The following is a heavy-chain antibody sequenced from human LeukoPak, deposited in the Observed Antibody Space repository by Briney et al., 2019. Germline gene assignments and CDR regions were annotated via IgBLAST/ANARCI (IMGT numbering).Heavy chain of an antibody. Sequence: ASVKVSCKASGYTFTSYGISWVRQAPGQGLEWMGWISAYNGNTNYAQKFQGRVTMTRNTSISTAYMELSSLRSEDTAVYYCARKPDYGDYLNWFDPWGQGTLVTVSS. CDR3: ARKPDYGDYLNWFDP. CDR1: GYTFTSYG. J-gene: IGHJ5*02. CDR2: ISAYNGNT. V-gene: IGHV1-18*01. D-gene: IGHD4-17*01.